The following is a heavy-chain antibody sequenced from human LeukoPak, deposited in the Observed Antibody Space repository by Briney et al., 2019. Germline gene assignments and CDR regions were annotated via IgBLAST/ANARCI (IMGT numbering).Heavy chain of an antibody. CDR1: GFTVGDYA. CDR3: ARVWAGYCSTTSCYCFDY. CDR2: IKQDGSEK. V-gene: IGHV3-7*01. D-gene: IGHD2-2*01. J-gene: IGHJ4*02. Sequence: GGSLRLSCTASGFTVGDYAMSWVRQAPGKGLEWVANIKQDGSEKYYVDSVKGRFTISRDNAKNSLYLQMNSLRAEDTAVYYCARVWAGYCSTTSCYCFDYWGQGTLVTVSS.